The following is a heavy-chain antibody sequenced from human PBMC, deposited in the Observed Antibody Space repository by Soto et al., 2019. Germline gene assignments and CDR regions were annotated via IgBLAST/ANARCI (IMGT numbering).Heavy chain of an antibody. D-gene: IGHD3-22*01. Sequence: ASVKVSCKASGYAFTSYDINWVRQATGQGLEWMGWMNPNSGNTGYAQKFQGRVTMTRNTSISTAYMELSSLRSEDTAVYYCARGGRAKNPGYYYDSSGYYLAPNYWGQGTLVTVSS. CDR3: ARGGRAKNPGYYYDSSGYYLAPNY. V-gene: IGHV1-8*01. J-gene: IGHJ4*02. CDR1: GYAFTSYD. CDR2: MNPNSGNT.